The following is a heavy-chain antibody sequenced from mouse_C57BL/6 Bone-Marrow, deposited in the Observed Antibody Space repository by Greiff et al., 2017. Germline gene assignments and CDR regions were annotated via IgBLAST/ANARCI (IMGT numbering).Heavy chain of an antibody. V-gene: IGHV5-9*01. D-gene: IGHD4-1*01. CDR3: ATGTAY. CDR1: GFTFSSYT. J-gene: IGHJ3*01. Sequence: EVQVVESGGGLVKPGGSLKLSCAASGFTFSSYTMSWVRQTPEKRLEWVATISGGGGNTYYPDSVKGRFTISRDNVKNTLYLQMSSMRSEDTALYYCATGTAYWGQGTLVTVSA. CDR2: ISGGGGNT.